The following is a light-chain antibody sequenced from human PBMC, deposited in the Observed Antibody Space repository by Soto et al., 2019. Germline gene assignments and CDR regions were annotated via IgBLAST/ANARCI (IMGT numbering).Light chain of an antibody. CDR1: QSVKNH. V-gene: IGKV3D-15*01. Sequence: MTQSPSSLSASSGEGITLSCRASQSVKNHLAWYQHRPGQAPRLLFYDASIRATGIPARFSAGGSGTEFTLVISSLQSEDAAVYYCQEYNAWPPGTFGQGTKVEIK. CDR2: DAS. CDR3: QEYNAWPPGT. J-gene: IGKJ1*01.